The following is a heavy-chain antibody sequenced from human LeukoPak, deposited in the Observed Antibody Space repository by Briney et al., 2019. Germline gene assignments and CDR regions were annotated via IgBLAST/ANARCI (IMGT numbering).Heavy chain of an antibody. J-gene: IGHJ4*02. V-gene: IGHV3-23*01. Sequence: PGGSLRLSCAASGFTFSSYVMSWVRQAPGKGLVWVSGFVGSGVSTNYADSVKGRFTISRDNSKNTLYLQMNSLRAEDTAVYYCARLDPRYDNDYWGQGTLVTVSS. CDR2: FVGSGVST. CDR1: GFTFSSYV. CDR3: ARLDPRYDNDY. D-gene: IGHD3-9*01.